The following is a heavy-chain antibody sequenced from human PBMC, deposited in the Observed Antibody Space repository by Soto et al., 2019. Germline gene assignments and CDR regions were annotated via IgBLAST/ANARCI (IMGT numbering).Heavy chain of an antibody. J-gene: IGHJ4*02. Sequence: ASVKVSCKASGYTFTSYAMHWVRQAPGQRLEWMGWSNAGNGNTKYSQEFRGRVTITRDTSASTAYMELSSLRSEDTAVYYCARVGAAAGPYYFYYWGQGTLVTVSS. CDR2: SNAGNGNT. CDR1: GYTFTSYA. V-gene: IGHV1-3*01. CDR3: ARVGAAAGPYYFYY. D-gene: IGHD6-13*01.